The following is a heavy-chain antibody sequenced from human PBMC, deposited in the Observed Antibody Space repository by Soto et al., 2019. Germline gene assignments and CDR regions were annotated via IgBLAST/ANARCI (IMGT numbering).Heavy chain of an antibody. D-gene: IGHD2-8*01. J-gene: IGHJ6*02. Sequence: VTSVKVPCKTAGDTLRNCGISWVRQSPGHGLELMGWIFAHNGHTHYAHRTQLRDTMTTDTSTSTAYMELRRLRSEEKAVYSSARDGYSSNGVCLNYYGMDVWGHGTTVTVSS. V-gene: IGHV1-18*01. CDR3: ARDGYSSNGVCLNYYGMDV. CDR2: IFAHNGHT. CDR1: GDTLRNCG.